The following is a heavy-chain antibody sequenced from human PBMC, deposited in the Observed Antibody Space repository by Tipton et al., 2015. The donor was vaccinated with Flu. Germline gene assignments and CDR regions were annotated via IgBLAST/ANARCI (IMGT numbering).Heavy chain of an antibody. Sequence: TLSLTCTVSGGSISSHCWSWIRQPPGKGLEWIGYIYYSGSTFYNPSLKSRVTISSVDTSKNQFSLTLTSVTAADTAVYFCARDSAVVPTALVYWGQGTLVTVSS. V-gene: IGHV4-59*11. J-gene: IGHJ4*02. CDR2: IYYSGST. CDR1: GGSISSHC. D-gene: IGHD2-2*01. CDR3: ARDSAVVPTALVY.